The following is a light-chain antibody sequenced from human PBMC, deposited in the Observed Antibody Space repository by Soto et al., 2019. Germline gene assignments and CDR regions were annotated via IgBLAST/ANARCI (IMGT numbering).Light chain of an antibody. CDR1: QPISSY. CDR3: QQTYSRPVT. CDR2: FIS. J-gene: IGKJ5*01. V-gene: IGKV1-39*01. Sequence: DIEMTQSPSALSASVGDKVTITCRASQPISSYLNWYQHKPGEAPRLLIYFISRLQSGSPSRFSGSGSGKDFTLTIDSPQPEDTATYYCQQTYSRPVTFGQGTRLDIK.